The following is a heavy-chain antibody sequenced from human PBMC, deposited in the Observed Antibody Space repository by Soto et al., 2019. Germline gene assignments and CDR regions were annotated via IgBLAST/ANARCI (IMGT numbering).Heavy chain of an antibody. CDR2: IYYSGST. Sequence: SETLSLTCTVSGGSISSGGYYWSWIRQHPGKGLEWIGYIYYSGSTNYNPSLKSRVTMSVDTSKNQFSLKLTSVNAADTAVYYCSRGGDGYKNGHWGQGTLVTVSS. CDR3: SRGGDGYKNGH. V-gene: IGHV4-61*08. CDR1: GGSISSGGYY. D-gene: IGHD2-21*01. J-gene: IGHJ4*02.